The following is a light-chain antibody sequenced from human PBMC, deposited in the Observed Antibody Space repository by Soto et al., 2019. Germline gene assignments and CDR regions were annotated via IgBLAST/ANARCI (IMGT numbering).Light chain of an antibody. CDR2: DTS. Sequence: EIVFTQSPATLSLSPGERATLSCRASQSVGSFLAWYQQKPGQAPRLLIYDTSIRATGIPARFSGSGSGTDFTLTISSLEPEDFAVYYCQQRNSWPPTFTFGQGTRLETK. J-gene: IGKJ5*01. V-gene: IGKV3-11*01. CDR1: QSVGSF. CDR3: QQRNSWPPTFT.